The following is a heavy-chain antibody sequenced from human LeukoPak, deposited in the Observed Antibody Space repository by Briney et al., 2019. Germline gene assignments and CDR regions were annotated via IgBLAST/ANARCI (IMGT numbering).Heavy chain of an antibody. J-gene: IGHJ4*02. V-gene: IGHV3-30*03. CDR2: ISYDGSNK. CDR3: ARDQRRAHYYGSGSQFDY. Sequence: GGSLKLSCAASGFTVSSNYMSWVRQAPGKGLEWVAVISYDGSNKYYADSVKGRFTISRDNSKNTLYLQMNSLRAEDTAVYYCARDQRRAHYYGSGSQFDYWGQGTLVTVSS. CDR1: GFTVSSNY. D-gene: IGHD3-10*01.